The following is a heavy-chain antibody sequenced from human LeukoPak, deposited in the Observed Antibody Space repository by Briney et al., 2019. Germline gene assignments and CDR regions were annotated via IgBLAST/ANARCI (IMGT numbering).Heavy chain of an antibody. CDR3: ASLSSSGYYLDAFEM. CDR2: IGRSGSPM. J-gene: IGHJ3*02. Sequence: SGGSLRLSCAASGFTFSDHHMSWIRQAPGKGLEGVSFIGRSGSPMYYADSVKGRFTISRDNAKNSLFLQMNSLRTDDTAVYYCASLSSSGYYLDAFEMWGQGTLVTVSS. D-gene: IGHD3-22*01. CDR1: GFTFSDHH. V-gene: IGHV3-11*04.